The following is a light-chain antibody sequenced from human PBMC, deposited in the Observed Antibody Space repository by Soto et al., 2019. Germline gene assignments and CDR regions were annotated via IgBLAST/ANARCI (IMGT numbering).Light chain of an antibody. CDR2: GVS. Sequence: EIVLTQSPATLSLSPGERATLSCRASQSVRSDYFAWYQQKPGQAPRVIIFGVSTRATGVPDRFSGSGSGTDFTLTISRLEPEDFAVYYCQQYRTFGQGTKVDIK. CDR3: QQYRT. CDR1: QSVRSDY. V-gene: IGKV3-20*01. J-gene: IGKJ1*01.